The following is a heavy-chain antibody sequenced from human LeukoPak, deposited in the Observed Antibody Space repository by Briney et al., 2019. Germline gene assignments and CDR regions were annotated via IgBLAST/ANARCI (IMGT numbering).Heavy chain of an antibody. J-gene: IGHJ4*02. V-gene: IGHV1-8*03. CDR3: ARVVHSSSPRGVGYFDY. CDR2: MNPNSGNT. CDR1: GYTFTSYD. D-gene: IGHD6-6*01. Sequence: ASVKVSCKASGYTFTSYDINWVRQATGQGLEWMGWMNPNSGNTGYAQKFQGRVTITTDESTSTAYMELSSLRSEDTAVYYCARVVHSSSPRGVGYFDYWGQGTLVTVSS.